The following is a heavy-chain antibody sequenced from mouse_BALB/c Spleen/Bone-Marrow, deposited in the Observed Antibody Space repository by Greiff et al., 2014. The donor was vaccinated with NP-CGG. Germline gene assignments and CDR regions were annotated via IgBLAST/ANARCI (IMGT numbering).Heavy chain of an antibody. CDR2: IYPGSGST. D-gene: IGHD2-4*01. CDR3: TRGDYPYFPMDY. V-gene: IGHV1S22*01. CDR1: GYTFTSYW. Sequence: GSELVRPGASVKLSCKASGYTFTSYWMHWVKQRPGQGLEWIGNIYPGSGSTNYDEKFKNKATLTVDTSSSAAYMQLRSLTSEDSAVYYCTRGDYPYFPMDYWGQGTSVTVSS. J-gene: IGHJ4*01.